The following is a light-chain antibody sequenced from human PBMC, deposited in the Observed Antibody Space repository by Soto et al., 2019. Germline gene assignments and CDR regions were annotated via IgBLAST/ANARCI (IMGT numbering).Light chain of an antibody. CDR3: QQYGSSPLIT. V-gene: IGKV3-20*01. J-gene: IGKJ5*01. CDR1: QRLSASD. Sequence: EIVLTQSPGTLSLSPGQRATRSCRASQRLSASDIAWYQQKPGQAPKFLIYGVSSRATGIPDRFSGSGSGTDFTLTISRLEPEDVAVYHCQQYGSSPLITFGQGTRLEIK. CDR2: GVS.